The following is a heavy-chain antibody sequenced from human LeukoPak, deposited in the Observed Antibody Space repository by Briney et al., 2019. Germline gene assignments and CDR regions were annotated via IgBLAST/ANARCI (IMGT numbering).Heavy chain of an antibody. V-gene: IGHV3-7*01. J-gene: IGHJ3*02. CDR1: ELTFSSHW. CDR2: IKEDGSAK. D-gene: IGHD3-10*01. Sequence: GGSLRLSCEAPELTFSSHWMSWARQAPGKGLEWVAIIKEDGSAKYYVDSVKGRFTISRDNAKNSLSLQMNSLRAEDTAVYYCARNPGWGALDIWGQGTMVTVSS. CDR3: ARNPGWGALDI.